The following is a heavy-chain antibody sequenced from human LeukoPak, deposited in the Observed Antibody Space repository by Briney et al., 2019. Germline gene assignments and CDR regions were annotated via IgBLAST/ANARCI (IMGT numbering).Heavy chain of an antibody. V-gene: IGHV4-4*07. CDR2: IYTSGST. Sequence: SETLSLTCTVSGGSISSYYWSWIRQPAGKGLEWIGRIYTSGSTNYNPSLKSRVTMSVDTSKNQFSLKLSSVTAADTAVYYCARAFRSGGYYYYYMDVWGKGTTVTISS. CDR3: ARAFRSGGYYYYYMDV. J-gene: IGHJ6*03. D-gene: IGHD3-22*01. CDR1: GGSISSYY.